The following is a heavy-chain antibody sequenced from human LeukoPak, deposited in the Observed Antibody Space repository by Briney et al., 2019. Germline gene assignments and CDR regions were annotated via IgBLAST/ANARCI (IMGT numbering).Heavy chain of an antibody. J-gene: IGHJ4*02. Sequence: GGSLRLSCAASGFTFSSYSMNWVRQAPGKGLEWVSSISSSSSYIYYADSVKGRFTISRDNSKNTLYLQMNSLRAEDTAVYYCAKGVRSVVVPAAILYYWGQGTLVTVSS. CDR2: ISSSSSYI. D-gene: IGHD2-2*01. CDR1: GFTFSSYS. CDR3: AKGVRSVVVPAAILYY. V-gene: IGHV3-21*04.